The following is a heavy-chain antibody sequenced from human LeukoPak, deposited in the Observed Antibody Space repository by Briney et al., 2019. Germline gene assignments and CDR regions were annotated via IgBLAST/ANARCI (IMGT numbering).Heavy chain of an antibody. CDR3: AKDLAGGFDY. CDR2: ISPSGDIT. Sequence: GGTLRLSCAASGFTFSTYGMNWVRQAPGEGLEWVSGISPSGDITYYADSVMGRFSISRDNPKSTVSLQMSSLRAEDTALYYCAKDLAGGFDYWGQGTLVTVSS. V-gene: IGHV3-23*01. D-gene: IGHD2-21*01. J-gene: IGHJ4*02. CDR1: GFTFSTYG.